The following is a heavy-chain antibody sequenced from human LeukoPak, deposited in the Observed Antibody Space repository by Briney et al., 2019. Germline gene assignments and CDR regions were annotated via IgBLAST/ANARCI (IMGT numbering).Heavy chain of an antibody. CDR3: ARTSIAARRANAFDI. V-gene: IGHV4-39*07. CDR2: IYHSGST. CDR1: GGSISSSSYY. D-gene: IGHD6-6*01. J-gene: IGHJ3*02. Sequence: SETLSLTCTVSGGSISSSSYYWGWIRQPPGKGLEWIGYIYHSGSTYYNPSLKSRVTISVDRSKNQFSLKLSSVTAADTAVYYCARTSIAARRANAFDIWGQGTMVTVSS.